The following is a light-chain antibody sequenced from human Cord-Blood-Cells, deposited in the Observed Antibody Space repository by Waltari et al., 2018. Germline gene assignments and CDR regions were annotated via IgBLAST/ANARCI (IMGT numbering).Light chain of an antibody. CDR3: QQYGSPPPLT. J-gene: IGKJ4*01. Sequence: EIVLTQSPGTLSLSPGERATLSCRASQSVSSSYLAWYQQKPGQAPRLLIHGASSRATGIPDKVSGRGFGTDFTLNISRLEPEDFAVYYCQQYGSPPPLTFGGGTKVEIK. CDR1: QSVSSSY. V-gene: IGKV3-20*01. CDR2: GAS.